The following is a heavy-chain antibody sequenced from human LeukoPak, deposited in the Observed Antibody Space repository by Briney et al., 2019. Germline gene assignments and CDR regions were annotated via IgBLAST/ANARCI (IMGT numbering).Heavy chain of an antibody. J-gene: IGHJ6*03. CDR2: IRGSGGCT. CDR3: AKGMNYYDFWSGFNYMDV. V-gene: IGHV3-23*01. Sequence: PVWSVRLSYAASLFSLNRHAMSRLRLAPGTGMEWASAIRGSGGCTYYADGVKGRFTISRDNSKNTLYLQMNSRRAEDTAVYYCAKGMNYYDFWSGFNYMDVWGKGTTVTVCS. D-gene: IGHD3-3*01. CDR1: LFSLNRHA.